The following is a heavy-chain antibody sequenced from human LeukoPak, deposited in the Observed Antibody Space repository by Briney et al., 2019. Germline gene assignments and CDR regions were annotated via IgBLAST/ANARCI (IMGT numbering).Heavy chain of an antibody. CDR3: ARSMDDYWSGYYS. D-gene: IGHD3-3*01. J-gene: IGHJ4*02. CDR1: GGSFSGYY. CDR2: INHSGST. Sequence: SETLSLTXAVYGGSFSGYYWSWIRQPPGKGLEWMGEINHSGSTNSNPSLKSRVTITVDASKNQFSLKLSSVTAADTAVYYCARSMDDYWSGYYSGGQGTLVTVS. V-gene: IGHV4-34*01.